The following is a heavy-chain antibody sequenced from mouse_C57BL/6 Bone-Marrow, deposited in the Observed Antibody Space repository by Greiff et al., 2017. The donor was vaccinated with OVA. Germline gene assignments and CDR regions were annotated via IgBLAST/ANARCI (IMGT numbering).Heavy chain of an antibody. CDR3: ARGQLFYYAMDY. J-gene: IGHJ4*01. D-gene: IGHD4-1*02. CDR2: SRNKANDYTT. Sequence: EVKLMESGGGLVQSGRSLRLSCATSGFTFSDFYMEWVRQAPGKGLEWIAASRNKANDYTTEYSASVKGRFIVSRDTSQSSLYLQMNALRAEDTTIYYCARGQLFYYAMDYWGQGTSVTVSS. CDR1: GFTFSDFY. V-gene: IGHV7-1*01.